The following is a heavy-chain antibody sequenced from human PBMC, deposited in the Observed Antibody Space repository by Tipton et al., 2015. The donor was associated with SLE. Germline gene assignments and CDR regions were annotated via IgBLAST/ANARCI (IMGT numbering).Heavy chain of an antibody. Sequence: TLSLTCTVSGGSISNSDYYWGWIRQPPGKGLEWIGYIYYSGSTNYNPSLKSRVTISVDTSKNQFSLKLSSVTAADTAVYYCARGYQLPLGPYYYYYMDVWGKGTTVTVSS. CDR3: ARGYQLPLGPYYYYYMDV. CDR2: IYYSGST. J-gene: IGHJ6*03. D-gene: IGHD2-2*01. CDR1: GGSISNSDYY. V-gene: IGHV4-61*05.